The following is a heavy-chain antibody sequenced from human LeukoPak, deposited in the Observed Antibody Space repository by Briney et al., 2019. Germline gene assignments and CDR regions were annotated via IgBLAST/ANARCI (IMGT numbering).Heavy chain of an antibody. CDR1: GGSISSSSYY. J-gene: IGHJ4*02. Sequence: SETLSLTCTVSGGSISSSSYYWGWIRQPPGKGLEWIGSIYYSGSTYYNPSLKSRVTISVDTSKNQFSLKPSSVTAADTAVYYCARAIPHLLSKRYYFDYWGQGTLFTVSS. CDR3: ARAIPHLLSKRYYFDY. D-gene: IGHD3-10*01. V-gene: IGHV4-39*07. CDR2: IYYSGST.